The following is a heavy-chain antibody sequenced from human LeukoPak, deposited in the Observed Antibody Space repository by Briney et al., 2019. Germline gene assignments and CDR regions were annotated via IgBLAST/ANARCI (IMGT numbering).Heavy chain of an antibody. Sequence: PGGSLRLSCPVSGFTFSSYAMSWVRQAPGRGLEWVSVISTSGESAYYADSVKGRFTISRDNSKNTLYLQMNSLRAEDTAVYYCAKDRGSGYHYFDYWDQGTLVTVSS. D-gene: IGHD3-22*01. J-gene: IGHJ4*02. CDR1: GFTFSSYA. CDR3: AKDRGSGYHYFDY. V-gene: IGHV3-23*01. CDR2: ISTSGESA.